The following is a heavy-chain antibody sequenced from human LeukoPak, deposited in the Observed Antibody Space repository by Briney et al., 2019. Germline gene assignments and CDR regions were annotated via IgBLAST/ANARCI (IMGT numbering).Heavy chain of an antibody. CDR1: GGSFSGYY. V-gene: IGHV4-34*01. CDR3: ARRGTIFGVLDY. CDR2: INHSGST. Sequence: ASETLSLTCAVYGGSFSGYYWSWIRQPPGKGLEWIGEINHSGSTNYNPSLKSRVTISVDTSKNQSSLKLSSVTAADTDVYYCARRGTIFGVLDYWGQGTLVTVSS. J-gene: IGHJ4*02. D-gene: IGHD3-3*01.